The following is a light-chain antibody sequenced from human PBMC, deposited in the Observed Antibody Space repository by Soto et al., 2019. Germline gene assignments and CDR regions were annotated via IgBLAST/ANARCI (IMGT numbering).Light chain of an antibody. CDR3: AACDDSLNGPV. V-gene: IGLV1-44*01. J-gene: IGLJ3*02. CDR2: TNN. Sequence: QSVLTQPPSASGTPGQRVTISCSGSSSNIGSNTVNWYQQLPGTAPKLLIYTNNQRPSGVPDPFSASKSGTSTSLAISGLQSEDEADYYCAACDDSLNGPVFGEGTKLTVL. CDR1: SSNIGSNT.